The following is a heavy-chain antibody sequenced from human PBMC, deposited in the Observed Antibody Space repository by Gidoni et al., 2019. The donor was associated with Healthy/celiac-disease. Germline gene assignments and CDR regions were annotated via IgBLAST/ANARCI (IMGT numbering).Heavy chain of an antibody. CDR2: INHSGST. D-gene: IGHD3-22*01. CDR1: GGSFSGYY. J-gene: IGHJ3*02. Sequence: QVQLQQWGAGLLKPSETLSLTCAVYGGSFSGYYWSWIRQPPGKGLEWIGEINHSGSTNYNPSLKSRVTISVDTSKNQFSLKLSSVTAADTAVYYCARDSSGYSSFKYAFDIWGQGTMVTVSS. CDR3: ARDSSGYSSFKYAFDI. V-gene: IGHV4-34*01.